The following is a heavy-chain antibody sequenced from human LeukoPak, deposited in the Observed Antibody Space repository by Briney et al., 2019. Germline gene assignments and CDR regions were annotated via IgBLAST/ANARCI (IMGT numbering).Heavy chain of an antibody. CDR2: ISGSGGST. Sequence: GGSLRLSCAASGFTFSSYAMSWVRQAPGKGLEWVSAISGSGGSTYYADSVKGRFTISRDNSKNTLYLQMNSLRAEDTAVYYCAKETSDFWSGYPYFDYWGQGTLVTVSS. V-gene: IGHV3-23*01. CDR3: AKETSDFWSGYPYFDY. CDR1: GFTFSSYA. D-gene: IGHD3-3*01. J-gene: IGHJ4*02.